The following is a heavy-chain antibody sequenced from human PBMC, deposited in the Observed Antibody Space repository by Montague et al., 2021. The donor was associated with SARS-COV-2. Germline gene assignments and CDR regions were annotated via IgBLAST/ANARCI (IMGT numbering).Heavy chain of an antibody. CDR2: IYYSGST. D-gene: IGHD5-24*01. CDR1: GDSISSYY. CDR3: ARVFPRWLQFDPYFDY. J-gene: IGHJ4*02. Sequence: SETLSLTCTVSGDSISSYYWSWIRQPPGKGLEWIGDIYYSGSTNYNTSXXSRVTISVDTSKNQFSLKLSSVTAADTAVYYCARVFPRWLQFDPYFDYWGQGTLVTVSS. V-gene: IGHV4-59*01.